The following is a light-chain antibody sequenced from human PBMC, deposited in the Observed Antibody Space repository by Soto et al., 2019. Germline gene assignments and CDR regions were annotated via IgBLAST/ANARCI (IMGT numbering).Light chain of an antibody. Sequence: QPVLTQPPSASGTPGQTVTISCSGSSSNIGSNTVSWYQQVPGTAPEVLIYSTTQRPSGVPDRFSGSKSGTSASLAISGLRSEDEADYYCAAWDDTLSGPWVFGGGTKLTVL. V-gene: IGLV1-44*01. J-gene: IGLJ3*02. CDR2: STT. CDR3: AAWDDTLSGPWV. CDR1: SSNIGSNT.